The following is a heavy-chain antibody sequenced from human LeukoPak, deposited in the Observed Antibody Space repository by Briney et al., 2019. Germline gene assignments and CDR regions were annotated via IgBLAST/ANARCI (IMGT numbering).Heavy chain of an antibody. D-gene: IGHD3-3*02. CDR3: ANVVSGLASPDDY. CDR2: ISGSGGST. V-gene: IGHV3-23*01. J-gene: IGHJ4*02. CDR1: GFTFSSYG. Sequence: PGGSLRLSCAASGFTFSSYGMSWVRQAPGKGLEWVSAISGSGGSTYYADSVKGRFTISRDNSKNTLYLQMNSLRAEDTAVYYCANVVSGLASPDDYWGQGTLVAVSS.